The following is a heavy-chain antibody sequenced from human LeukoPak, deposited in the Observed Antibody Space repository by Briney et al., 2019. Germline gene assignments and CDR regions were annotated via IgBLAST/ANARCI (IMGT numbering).Heavy chain of an antibody. D-gene: IGHD3-16*01. CDR2: IDPSDSYT. Sequence: GGSLRLSCKGSGYSFTTYWISWVRQMPGKGLEWMGRIDPSDSYTNYSPSFQGHVTISADTSISTAYLKWSSLKASDTAMYYCAKWGAGGDFDAWGQGTMVTVSS. CDR1: GYSFTTYW. J-gene: IGHJ3*01. V-gene: IGHV5-10-1*01. CDR3: AKWGAGGDFDA.